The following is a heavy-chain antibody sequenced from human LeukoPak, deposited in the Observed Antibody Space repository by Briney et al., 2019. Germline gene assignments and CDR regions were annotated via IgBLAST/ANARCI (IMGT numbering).Heavy chain of an antibody. CDR1: GFTFSSYW. J-gene: IGHJ4*02. CDR2: INSDGSST. V-gene: IGHV3-74*01. CDR3: ASPNYYDSSGYYSFDY. D-gene: IGHD3-22*01. Sequence: GGSLRLSCAASGFTFSSYWMHWVRQAPGKGLVWVSRINSDGSSTSYADSVKGRFTISRDNAKNTLYLQMNSLRAEDTAVYYCASPNYYDSSGYYSFDYWGQGTLVTVSS.